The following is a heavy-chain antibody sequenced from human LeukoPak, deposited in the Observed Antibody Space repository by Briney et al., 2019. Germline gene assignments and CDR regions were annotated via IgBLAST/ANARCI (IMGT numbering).Heavy chain of an antibody. Sequence: GASVKVSCKASGYTFTSYGISWVRQAPGQGLEWMGWISAYNGNTNYAQKLQGRVTMTTDTSTSTAYMELRSLRSDDTAVYYCARDHGSGSYYKYLDYWGQGTLVTVSS. D-gene: IGHD3-10*01. CDR3: ARDHGSGSYYKYLDY. CDR1: GYTFTSYG. J-gene: IGHJ4*02. CDR2: ISAYNGNT. V-gene: IGHV1-18*01.